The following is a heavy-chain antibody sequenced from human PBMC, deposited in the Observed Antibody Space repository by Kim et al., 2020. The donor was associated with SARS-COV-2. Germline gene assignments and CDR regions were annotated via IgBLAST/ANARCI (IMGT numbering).Heavy chain of an antibody. D-gene: IGHD6-19*01. CDR3: AGVTAVAEDWFDP. V-gene: IGHV4-34*01. Sequence: DPSLKERVTISVDTAKNQFSLQLSSVAAADTAVYYCAGVTAVAEDWFDPWGQGTLVTVSS. J-gene: IGHJ5*02.